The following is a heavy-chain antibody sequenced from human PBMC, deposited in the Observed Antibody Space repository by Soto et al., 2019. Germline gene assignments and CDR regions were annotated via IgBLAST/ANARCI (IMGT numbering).Heavy chain of an antibody. CDR1: GGSFNDDY. J-gene: IGHJ4*02. Sequence: PSETLSLTCAVEGGSFNDDYWSWIRQSPGKGLEWIGEINDSGSTKYNPSLKSRVTISVDRSKNQFSLKLSSVTAADTAVYYCASLWFGELLFDYWGQGTLVTVSS. D-gene: IGHD3-10*01. V-gene: IGHV4-34*01. CDR3: ASLWFGELLFDY. CDR2: INDSGST.